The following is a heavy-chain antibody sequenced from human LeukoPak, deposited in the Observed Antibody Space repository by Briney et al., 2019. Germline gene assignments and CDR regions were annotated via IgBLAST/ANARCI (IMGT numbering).Heavy chain of an antibody. J-gene: IGHJ3*02. V-gene: IGHV3-74*01. D-gene: IGHD3-10*01. Sequence: GGSLRLSYAASGFAFRSYWMHCVRQAPGKGLVVVSRINSGGSTTSYADSVKGRFTISRDNAKNTLYLQMSSLRSEDTAVYYCARDQAGAFDIWGQGTMVTVSS. CDR3: ARDQAGAFDI. CDR2: INSGGSTT. CDR1: GFAFRSYW.